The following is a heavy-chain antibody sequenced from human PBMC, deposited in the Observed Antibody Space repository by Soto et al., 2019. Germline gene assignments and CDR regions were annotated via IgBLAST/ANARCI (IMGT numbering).Heavy chain of an antibody. D-gene: IGHD1-1*01. CDR1: GFTFSNYA. CDR3: AKVFSPERGNYFDY. V-gene: IGHV3-23*01. J-gene: IGHJ4*02. CDR2: ISNSFSDGNT. Sequence: PVGSLRLSCAASGFTFSNYAMNWVRQAPGKGLEWVSAISNSFSDGNTHYADSVKGRFTISRDNDKNTVFLEMNSLRAEDTAVYYCAKVFSPERGNYFDYWGQGTLVTV.